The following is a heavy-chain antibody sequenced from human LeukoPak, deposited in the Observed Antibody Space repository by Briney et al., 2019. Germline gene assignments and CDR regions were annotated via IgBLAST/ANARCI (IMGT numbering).Heavy chain of an antibody. CDR1: GFTFSSYA. CDR2: ISGSGGST. V-gene: IGHV3-23*01. D-gene: IGHD5-18*01. J-gene: IGHJ4*02. Sequence: QPGGSLRLSCAASGFTFSSYAMSWVRQAPGKGLEWVSAISGSGGSTYYADSVKGRVTISSDNSTNTLYLQMTSLRAEDTAVYYCAKDRGQEGPSDPTLVGYQTDYWGQGTLVTVSS. CDR3: AKDRGQEGPSDPTLVGYQTDY.